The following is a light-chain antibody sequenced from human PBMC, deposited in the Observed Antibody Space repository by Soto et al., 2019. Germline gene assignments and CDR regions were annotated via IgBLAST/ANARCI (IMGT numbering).Light chain of an antibody. CDR3: AAWDDSLSGFVV. V-gene: IGLV1-47*01. J-gene: IGLJ2*01. Sequence: QLVLTQPPSASGTPGLRVTISCSGSSSNIGSNYVYWYQQLPGTAPKLLIYRNNQRPSGVPDRFSGSKSGTSASLAISGLRSEDEADYYCAAWDDSLSGFVVFGGGTKLTVL. CDR1: SSNIGSNY. CDR2: RNN.